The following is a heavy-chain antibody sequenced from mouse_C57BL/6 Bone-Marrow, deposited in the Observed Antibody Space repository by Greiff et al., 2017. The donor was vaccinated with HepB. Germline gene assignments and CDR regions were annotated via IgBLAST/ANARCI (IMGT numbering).Heavy chain of an antibody. V-gene: IGHV1-82*01. D-gene: IGHD3-3*01. CDR3: AREGRGFDY. CDR2: IYPGDGDT. CDR1: GYAFSSSW. J-gene: IGHJ2*01. Sequence: QVQLQQSGPELVKPGASVKISCKASGYAFSSSWMNWVKQRPGKGLEWIGRIYPGDGDTNYNGKIKGKATLTADKSSSTAYMQHSSLTSEDSAVYFCAREGRGFDYWGQGTTLTVSS.